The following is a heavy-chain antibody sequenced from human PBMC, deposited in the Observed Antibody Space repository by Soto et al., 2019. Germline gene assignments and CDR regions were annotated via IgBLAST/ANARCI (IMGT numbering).Heavy chain of an antibody. J-gene: IGHJ3*02. CDR3: ARDQGYYDILTGYPHDAFDI. CDR1: GYTFTSYY. V-gene: IGHV1-46*03. D-gene: IGHD3-9*01. Sequence: ASVKVSCKASGYTFTSYYMHWVRQAPGQGLEWMGIINPSGGSTSYAQKFQGRVTMTRDTSTSTVYMELSSLRSEDTAVYYCARDQGYYDILTGYPHDAFDIWGQGTMVTVSS. CDR2: INPSGGST.